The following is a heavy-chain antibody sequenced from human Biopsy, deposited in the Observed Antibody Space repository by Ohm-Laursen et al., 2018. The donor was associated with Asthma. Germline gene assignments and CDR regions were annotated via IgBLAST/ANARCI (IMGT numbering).Heavy chain of an antibody. CDR2: IATDGSNK. CDR3: VKDHSAGYYYFDD. Sequence: SLRLSCAASGFTFSSYSMHWVRQAPGRGPEYVSVIATDGSNKFYADSVKGRFTVSRDNSKHTLYLHMAGLRADDTGVYYCVKDHSAGYYYFDDWGRGAQVTVSS. CDR1: GFTFSSYS. J-gene: IGHJ4*02. V-gene: IGHV3-64D*08. D-gene: IGHD2-21*01.